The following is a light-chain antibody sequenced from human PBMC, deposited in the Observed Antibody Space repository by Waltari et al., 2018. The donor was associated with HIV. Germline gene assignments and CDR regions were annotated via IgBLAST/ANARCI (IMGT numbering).Light chain of an antibody. CDR3: QSFDSSLSGYV. CDR2: DNT. CDR1: TSTIGAGLA. V-gene: IGLV1-40*01. J-gene: IGLJ1*01. Sequence: QSVLPPPPSAPGAPGQRATISRTGSTSTIGAGLAVHWYQQLPGTAPKLLIYDNTNRPSGVPDRFSGSRSGSSASLAITGLQAEDEADYYCQSFDSSLSGYVFGTGTKVTVL.